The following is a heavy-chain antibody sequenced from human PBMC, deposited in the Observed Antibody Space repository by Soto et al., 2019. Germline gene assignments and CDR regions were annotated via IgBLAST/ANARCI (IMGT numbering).Heavy chain of an antibody. Sequence: ETLTRNCAVASVSIDNVYWWSWVRQSPGKGLEWIGETSHDGVTNYNPSLEGRVTISIDKSKNQFYLDLNSVTAADTAMYYCARLGSHYQSLDPSGPRTLVTHSS. CDR1: SVSIDNVYW. J-gene: IGHJ5*02. CDR2: TSHDGVT. CDR3: ARLGSHYQSLDP. V-gene: IGHV4-4*02. D-gene: IGHD2-2*01.